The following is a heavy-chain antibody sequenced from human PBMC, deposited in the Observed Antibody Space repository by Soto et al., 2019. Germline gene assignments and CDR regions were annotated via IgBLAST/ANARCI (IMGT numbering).Heavy chain of an antibody. CDR3: AREEDADYVRDNWFDP. Sequence: QVQLVQSGAEVKKPGASVKVSCKASGYTFTSYGISWVRQAPGQGLEWMGWISAYNGNTNYAQKLQGRVTMTTDTSTSTAYVELRSLRSDDAAVYYCAREEDADYVRDNWFDPWGQGTLVTVSS. J-gene: IGHJ5*02. CDR2: ISAYNGNT. CDR1: GYTFTSYG. D-gene: IGHD4-17*01. V-gene: IGHV1-18*01.